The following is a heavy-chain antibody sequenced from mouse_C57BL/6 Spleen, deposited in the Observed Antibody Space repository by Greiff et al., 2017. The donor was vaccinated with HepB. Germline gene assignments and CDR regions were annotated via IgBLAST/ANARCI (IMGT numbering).Heavy chain of an antibody. CDR1: GYTFTDYE. V-gene: IGHV1-15*01. J-gene: IGHJ4*01. CDR2: IDPETGGT. Sequence: QVHVKQSGAELVRPGASVTLSCKASGYTFTDYEMHWVKQTPVHGLEWIGAIDPETGGTAYNQKFKGKAILTADKSSSTAYMELRSLTSEDSAVYYCTPYYYGSSHYAMDYWGQGTSVTVSS. D-gene: IGHD1-1*01. CDR3: TPYYYGSSHYAMDY.